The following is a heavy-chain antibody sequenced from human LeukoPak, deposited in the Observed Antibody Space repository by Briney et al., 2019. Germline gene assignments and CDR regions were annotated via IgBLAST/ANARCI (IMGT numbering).Heavy chain of an antibody. Sequence: GESLKISCKGSGYSFTSYWIGWVRQMPGKGLEWMGIIYPGDSDTRYSPSFQGQVTISADKSISTAYLQWSSLRAEDTAVYYCARDRSGSYYDYWGQGTLVTVSS. CDR2: IYPGDSDT. CDR1: GYSFTSYW. D-gene: IGHD3-22*01. J-gene: IGHJ4*02. CDR3: ARDRSGSYYDY. V-gene: IGHV5-51*01.